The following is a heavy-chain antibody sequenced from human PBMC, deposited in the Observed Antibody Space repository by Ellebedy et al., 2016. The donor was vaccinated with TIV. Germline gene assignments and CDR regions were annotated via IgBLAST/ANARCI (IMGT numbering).Heavy chain of an antibody. J-gene: IGHJ2*01. D-gene: IGHD3-10*01. Sequence: GESLKISXAASGFTFSSYGMHWVRQAPGKGLEWVAVISYDGSNKYYADSVKGRFTISRDNSKNTLYLQMNSLRAEDTAVYYCAKEGFLEGSGSYYNNGYWYFDLWGRGTLVTVSS. CDR1: GFTFSSYG. V-gene: IGHV3-30*18. CDR3: AKEGFLEGSGSYYNNGYWYFDL. CDR2: ISYDGSNK.